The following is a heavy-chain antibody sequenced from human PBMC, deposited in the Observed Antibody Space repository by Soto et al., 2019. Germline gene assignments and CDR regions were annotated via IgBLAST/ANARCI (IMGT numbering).Heavy chain of an antibody. CDR3: AKYWDIVGVPGYLSFDH. V-gene: IGHV3-30*18. J-gene: IGHJ4*01. CDR1: GYYFSSFG. D-gene: IGHD2-2*01. CDR2: ISYDGRGD. Sequence: QVQLVESGGGVVQPGRSLRLSCAASGYYFSSFGMHWVRQAPGKGLEWVAVISYDGRGDYYADSVKGRFTISRDNSKNTLDLQLNSLRPEDTAVYYCAKYWDIVGVPGYLSFDHWVHGTLGSVS.